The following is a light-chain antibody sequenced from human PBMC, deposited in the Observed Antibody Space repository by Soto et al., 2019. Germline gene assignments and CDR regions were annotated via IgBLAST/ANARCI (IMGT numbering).Light chain of an antibody. CDR2: DIR. CDR3: SSDTSSSTRV. J-gene: IGLJ1*01. V-gene: IGLV2-14*03. CDR1: SSDVGGYKY. Sequence: QSALTQPASVSGSPGQSITISCTGTSSDVGGYKYVYWYQQHPGKAPKLMIYDIRNRPSGVSNRFACSKSGNTASLTISGLQAEDEADYYCSSDTSSSTRVFGTGTKLTVL.